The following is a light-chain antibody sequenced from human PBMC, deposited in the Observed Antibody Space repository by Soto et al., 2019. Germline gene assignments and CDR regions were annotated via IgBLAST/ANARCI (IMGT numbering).Light chain of an antibody. Sequence: LTQPASVSVSPGQSIPISCNGTSSDVGSYNLVSWYQQHPGKAPKLMIYGVSKRPSGVSNRFSGSKSGNTASLTISGLQAEDEADYYCCSYAGSSTLYVFGTGTKVTVL. CDR3: CSYAGSSTLYV. J-gene: IGLJ1*01. V-gene: IGLV2-23*02. CDR2: GVS. CDR1: SSDVGSYNL.